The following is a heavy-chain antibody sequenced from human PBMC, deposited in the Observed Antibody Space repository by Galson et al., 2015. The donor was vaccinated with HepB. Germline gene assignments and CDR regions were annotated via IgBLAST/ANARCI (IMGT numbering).Heavy chain of an antibody. CDR2: IDWDDDK. D-gene: IGHD3-10*01. J-gene: IGHJ2*01. V-gene: IGHV2-70*11. CDR3: ARTPMARGDKYYLDL. CDR1: GFSLSTSEMC. Sequence: PALVKPTQTLTLTCAFSGFSLSTSEMCVSWIRQPPGKALEWLARIDWDDDKYYSTSLQTRLTISKDTSKNQVVLTMTDMDPVDTATYYCARTPMARGDKYYLDLWGRGTLVTVSS.